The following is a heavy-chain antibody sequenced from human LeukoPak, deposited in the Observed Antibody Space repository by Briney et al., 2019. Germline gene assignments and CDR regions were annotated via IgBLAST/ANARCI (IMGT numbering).Heavy chain of an antibody. Sequence: GGSLRLSCAASGFTFSSYAMHWVRQAPGKGLEWVAVISYDGSNKYYADSVKGRFTISRDNSKNTLYLQMNSLRAEATAVYYCARDLEYYGSGADYWGQGTLVTVSS. J-gene: IGHJ4*02. D-gene: IGHD3-10*01. CDR3: ARDLEYYGSGADY. CDR1: GFTFSSYA. V-gene: IGHV3-30*04. CDR2: ISYDGSNK.